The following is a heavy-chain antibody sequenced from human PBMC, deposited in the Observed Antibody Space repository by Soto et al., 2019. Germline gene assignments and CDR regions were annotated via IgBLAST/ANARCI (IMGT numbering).Heavy chain of an antibody. Sequence: SETLSLTCAVYGGSFSGYYWSWIRQPPGKGLEWIGEINHSGSTNYNPSLKSRVTMSVDTSKNQFSLELSSVTAADTAVYYCARVPRYFDSAYNWFDPWGQGTLVTVSS. CDR3: ARVPRYFDSAYNWFDP. D-gene: IGHD3-9*01. CDR1: GGSFSGYY. V-gene: IGHV4-34*01. J-gene: IGHJ5*02. CDR2: INHSGST.